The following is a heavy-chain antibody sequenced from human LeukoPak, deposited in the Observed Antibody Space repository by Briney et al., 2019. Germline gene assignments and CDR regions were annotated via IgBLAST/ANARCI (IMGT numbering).Heavy chain of an antibody. CDR3: AKDIDPYCSSTSCYSNWFDP. CDR2: ISGDGGST. V-gene: IGHV3-43*02. CDR1: EFTFDDYA. J-gene: IGHJ5*02. D-gene: IGHD2-2*01. Sequence: GGSLRLSCAASEFTFDDYAMHWVRQAPGKGLEWVSLISGDGGSTYYADSVKGRFTISRDNSKNSLYLQMNSLRTEDTALYYCAKDIDPYCSSTSCYSNWFDPWGQGTLVTVSS.